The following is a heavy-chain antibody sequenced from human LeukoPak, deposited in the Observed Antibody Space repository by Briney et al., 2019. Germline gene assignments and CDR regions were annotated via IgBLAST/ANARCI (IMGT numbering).Heavy chain of an antibody. CDR2: ISWNSGSI. J-gene: IGHJ4*02. V-gene: IGHV3-9*01. Sequence: PGRSLRLSCAASGFIFDDYAMHWVRQAPGKGLEWVSSISWNSGSIAYADAVKGRFTISRDNAKNSLSLQMNSLRAEDTAVYYCARRDSISDYWGQGTLVTVSS. CDR1: GFIFDDYA. D-gene: IGHD3-3*02. CDR3: ARRDSISDY.